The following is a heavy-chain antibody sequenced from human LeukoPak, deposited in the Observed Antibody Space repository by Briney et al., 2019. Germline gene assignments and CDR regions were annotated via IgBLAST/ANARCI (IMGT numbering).Heavy chain of an antibody. CDR1: GGTFSSYA. J-gene: IGHJ5*02. CDR2: IYPGDSDT. Sequence: ASVKVSCKASGGTFSSYAISWVRQMPGKGLEWMGIIYPGDSDTRYSPSFQGQVAISADKSISTAYLQWSSLKASDTAMYYCARQVAVAGTKWFDPWGQGTLVTVSS. D-gene: IGHD6-19*01. V-gene: IGHV5-51*01. CDR3: ARQVAVAGTKWFDP.